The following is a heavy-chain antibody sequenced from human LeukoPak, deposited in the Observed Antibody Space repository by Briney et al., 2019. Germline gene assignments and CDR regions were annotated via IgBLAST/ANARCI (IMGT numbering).Heavy chain of an antibody. Sequence: GASVKVSCKASGYTFTSYAMHWVRQAPGQRLEWMGWINAGNGNTKYSQEFQGRVTMTTDTSTSTAYMELRSLRSDDTAVYYCARPQVGQGGGGYLYYYYYMDVWGKGTTVTVSS. V-gene: IGHV1-3*01. CDR2: INAGNGNT. CDR1: GYTFTSYA. D-gene: IGHD2-15*01. CDR3: ARPQVGQGGGGYLYYYYYMDV. J-gene: IGHJ6*03.